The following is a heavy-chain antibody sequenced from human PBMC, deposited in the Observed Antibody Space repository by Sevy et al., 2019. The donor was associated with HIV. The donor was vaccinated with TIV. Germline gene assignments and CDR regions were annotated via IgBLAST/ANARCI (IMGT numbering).Heavy chain of an antibody. Sequence: GGSLRLSCAASIFTFNIYGMQWVRQAPGKGLEWVAYMRKDGLTTYYVDSVKGRFTISRDSSKNTLYLQMNSLRIEDAALYYCTRETTYFDASVSVPGDIWGQGTMVTVSS. CDR1: IFTFNIYG. V-gene: IGHV3-30*02. D-gene: IGHD3-9*01. CDR3: TRETTYFDASVSVPGDI. J-gene: IGHJ3*02. CDR2: MRKDGLTT.